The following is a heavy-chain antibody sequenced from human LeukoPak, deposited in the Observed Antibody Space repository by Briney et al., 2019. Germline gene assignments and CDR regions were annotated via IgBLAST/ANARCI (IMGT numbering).Heavy chain of an antibody. J-gene: IGHJ4*02. CDR2: INHSGSS. V-gene: IGHV4-34*01. Sequence: SETLSLTCAVYGGSFSGYYWSWIRQPPGKGLGWIGEINHSGSSSYNPSLKSRVTMSVDTSKNQFSLKMSSVTAADTAVYYCARQSSTGLAYWGQGTLVTVSS. CDR1: GGSFSGYY. D-gene: IGHD1-1*01. CDR3: ARQSSTGLAY.